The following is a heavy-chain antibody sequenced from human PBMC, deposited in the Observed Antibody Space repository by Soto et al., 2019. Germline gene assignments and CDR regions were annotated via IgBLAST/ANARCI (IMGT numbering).Heavy chain of an antibody. V-gene: IGHV1-18*04. Sequence: QVKLVQSGAEVKKPGASVKVSCKASGYTFTSYGISWVRQAPGQGLEWMGWISAYNGNTNYAQKLQGIVTMTTDTSTSTAYLELRSLRSDDTAVYYCARDRSLRYYDSSGYSAYWYFDLWGRGTLFNVSS. CDR3: ARDRSLRYYDSSGYSAYWYFDL. D-gene: IGHD3-22*01. CDR1: GYTFTSYG. CDR2: ISAYNGNT. J-gene: IGHJ2*01.